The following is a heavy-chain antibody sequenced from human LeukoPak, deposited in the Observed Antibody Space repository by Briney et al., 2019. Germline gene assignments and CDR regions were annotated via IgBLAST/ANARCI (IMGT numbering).Heavy chain of an antibody. D-gene: IGHD3-22*01. CDR2: INPSGGST. Sequence: ASVKVSCKASGYTFTSYYMHWVRQAPGQGLEWMGIINPSGGSTSYAQKFQGRVTMTRDTSTSTVYMGLSSLRSEDTAVYYCARDSAFNYYDSSGYYFSSGCDYWGQGTLVTVSS. V-gene: IGHV1-46*01. J-gene: IGHJ4*02. CDR1: GYTFTSYY. CDR3: ARDSAFNYYDSSGYYFSSGCDY.